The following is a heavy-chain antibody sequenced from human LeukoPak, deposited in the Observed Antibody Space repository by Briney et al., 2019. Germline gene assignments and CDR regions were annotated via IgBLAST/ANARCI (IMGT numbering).Heavy chain of an antibody. Sequence: PGGSLRLSCAASGFTFSNYAMSWVRQAPGKGLEWVSSINGRGGSTYYADSVKGRFTISRDNSKNTLYLQMNSLRAEDTALYYCARGAAGQRGFDYWGQGTVVTVSS. CDR1: GFTFSNYA. J-gene: IGHJ4*02. D-gene: IGHD4/OR15-4a*01. CDR3: ARGAAGQRGFDY. V-gene: IGHV3-23*01. CDR2: INGRGGST.